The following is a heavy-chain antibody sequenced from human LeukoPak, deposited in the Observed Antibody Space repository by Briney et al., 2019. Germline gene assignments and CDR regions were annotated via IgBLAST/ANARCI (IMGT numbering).Heavy chain of an antibody. CDR2: IYYSNT. J-gene: IGHJ4*02. CDR3: ARGRYVDTAMALDY. CDR1: GGSISSSNYY. D-gene: IGHD5-18*01. V-gene: IGHV4-39*07. Sequence: SETLSLTCTVSGGSISSSNYYWGWIRQPPGKGLEWIGSIYYSNTYYNPSLKSRVTISVDTSKNQFSLKLSSVTAADTAVYYCARGRYVDTAMALDYWGQGTLVTVSS.